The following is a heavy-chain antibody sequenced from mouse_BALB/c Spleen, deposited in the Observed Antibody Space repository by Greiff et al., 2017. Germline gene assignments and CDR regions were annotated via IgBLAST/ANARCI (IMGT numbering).Heavy chain of an antibody. J-gene: IGHJ2*01. Sequence: QVQLQQSGAELVKPGASVKLSCKASGYTFTSYYMYWVKQRPGQGLEWIGEINPSNGGTNFNEKFKSKATLTVDKSSSTAYMQLSSLTSEDSAVYYCTREAGYYDYLDYWGQGTTLTVSS. D-gene: IGHD2-3*01. CDR3: TREAGYYDYLDY. CDR2: INPSNGGT. CDR1: GYTFTSYY. V-gene: IGHV1S81*02.